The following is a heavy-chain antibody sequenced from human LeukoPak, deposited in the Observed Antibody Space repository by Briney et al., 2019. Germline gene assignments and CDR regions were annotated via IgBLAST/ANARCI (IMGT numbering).Heavy chain of an antibody. CDR2: ISERGGST. Sequence: PGGSLRLSCAASGFTFNYAWMNWVRQAPGKGLEWVSGISERGGSTNYADSVKGRFIISRDTSKNTVYLQMNSLRVEDTAVYFCAKRGIVIRAVIIIGFHKEAYYFDYWGQGILVTVSS. V-gene: IGHV3-23*01. CDR3: AKRGIVIRAVIIIGFHKEAYYFDY. D-gene: IGHD3-10*01. J-gene: IGHJ4*02. CDR1: GFTFNYAW.